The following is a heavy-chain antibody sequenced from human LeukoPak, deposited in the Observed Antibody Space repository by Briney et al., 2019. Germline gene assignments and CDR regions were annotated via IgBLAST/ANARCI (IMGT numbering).Heavy chain of an antibody. CDR3: ALAPNSNWFDF. J-gene: IGHJ5*01. CDR2: IHYSGSS. V-gene: IGHV4-59*08. CDR1: GDSISNFY. D-gene: IGHD2-8*01. Sequence: SETLSLTCTVSGDSISNFYWNWIRQSPGKGLEWIGNIHYSGSSVYNPSLKSRGTITIDTSRKQFFLKLSSVTAADTAVYFCALAPNSNWFDFWGPGTLVTVSS.